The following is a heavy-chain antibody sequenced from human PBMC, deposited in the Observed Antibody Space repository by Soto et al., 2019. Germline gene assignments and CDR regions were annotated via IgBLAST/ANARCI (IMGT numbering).Heavy chain of an antibody. CDR2: ISSSSSYI. Sequence: GGSLRLSCAASGFTFSSYSMNWVRQAPGKGLEWVSSISSSSSYIYYADSVKGRFTISRDNAKNSLYLQMNSLRAEDTAVYYCARDPEGEDIVVVPAAPGDYWGQGTLVTVSS. V-gene: IGHV3-21*01. CDR3: ARDPEGEDIVVVPAAPGDY. D-gene: IGHD2-2*01. CDR1: GFTFSSYS. J-gene: IGHJ4*02.